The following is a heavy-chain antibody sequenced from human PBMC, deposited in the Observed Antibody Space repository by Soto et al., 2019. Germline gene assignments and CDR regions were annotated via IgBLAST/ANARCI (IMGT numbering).Heavy chain of an antibody. V-gene: IGHV5-51*01. J-gene: IGHJ6*02. CDR3: ARHGVLSDYVILPVYPRGHGYYYYGMDV. Sequence: GESLKISCKGSGYSFTSYWIGWVRQMPGKGLEWMGIIYPGDSDTRYSPSFQGQVTISADKSISTAYLQWSSLKASDTAMYYWARHGVLSDYVILPVYPRGHGYYYYGMDVWGQGTTVTVSS. D-gene: IGHD3-9*01. CDR2: IYPGDSDT. CDR1: GYSFTSYW.